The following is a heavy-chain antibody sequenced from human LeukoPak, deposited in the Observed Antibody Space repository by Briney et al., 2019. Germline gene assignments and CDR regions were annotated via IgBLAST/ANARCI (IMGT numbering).Heavy chain of an antibody. V-gene: IGHV3-23*01. J-gene: IGHJ4*02. D-gene: IGHD1-7*01. CDR1: GFTFSSYA. CDR3: AKVKGRGYNWNYYFDY. CDR2: ISGSGGST. Sequence: GGSLRLSCAASGFTFSSYATSWVRQAPGKGLEWVSAISGSGGSTYYADSVKGRFTISRDNSKNTLYLQMNSLRAEDTAVYYCAKVKGRGYNWNYYFDYWGQGTLVTVSS.